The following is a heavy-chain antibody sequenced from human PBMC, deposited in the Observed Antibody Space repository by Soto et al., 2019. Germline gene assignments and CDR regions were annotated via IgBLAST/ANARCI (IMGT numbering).Heavy chain of an antibody. D-gene: IGHD2-2*01. J-gene: IGHJ6*02. V-gene: IGHV4-31*03. CDR3: ERGVPAAMDV. CDR1: GGSISSGGYY. Sequence: SETLSLTCTVSGGSISSGGYYWSWIRQHPGKGLEWIGYIYYSGSTYYNPSLKSRVTISVDTSKNQFSLKLSSVTAADTAVYYCERGVPAAMDVWGQGTTVTVSS. CDR2: IYYSGST.